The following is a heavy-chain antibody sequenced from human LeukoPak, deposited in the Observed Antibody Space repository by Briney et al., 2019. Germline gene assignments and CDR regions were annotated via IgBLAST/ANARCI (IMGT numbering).Heavy chain of an antibody. V-gene: IGHV4-4*02. CDR1: GGSISSSNW. CDR3: ARGRISSSGWYGY. J-gene: IGHJ4*02. Sequence: SSETLSLTCTVSGGSISSSNWWSWVRQSPGKGLEWIGQIYHSGGTIYNPSLKSRVTISVDQSKNQFSLKLTSVTAADTAVYYCARGRISSSGWYGYWGQGTLVTVSS. CDR2: IYHSGGT. D-gene: IGHD6-19*01.